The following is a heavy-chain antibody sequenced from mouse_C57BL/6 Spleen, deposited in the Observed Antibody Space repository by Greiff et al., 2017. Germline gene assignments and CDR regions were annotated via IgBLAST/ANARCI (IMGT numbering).Heavy chain of an antibody. CDR1: GYTFTSYW. V-gene: IGHV1-53*01. CDR2: INPSNGGT. Sequence: QVQLQQPGTELVKPGASVKLSCKASGYTFTSYWMHWVKQRPGQGLEWIGNINPSNGGTNYNEKFKSKATLTVDKSSSTAYMQLSSLTSEDSSVYYGARSGYSYAMDYWGQGTSVTVSS. CDR3: ARSGYSYAMDY. D-gene: IGHD3-1*01. J-gene: IGHJ4*01.